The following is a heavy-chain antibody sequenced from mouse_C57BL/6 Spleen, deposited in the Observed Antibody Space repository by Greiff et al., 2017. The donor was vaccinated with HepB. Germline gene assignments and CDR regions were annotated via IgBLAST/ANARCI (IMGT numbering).Heavy chain of an antibody. D-gene: IGHD1-1*01. CDR3: ARGYGSSYYAMDY. J-gene: IGHJ4*01. CDR1: GFTFSSYT. V-gene: IGHV5-9*01. CDR2: ISGGGGNT. Sequence: EVQWVESGGGLVKPGGSLKLSCAASGFTFSSYTMSWVRQTPEKRLEWVATISGGGGNTYYPDSVKGRFTISRDNAKNTLYLQMSSLRSEDTALYYCARGYGSSYYAMDYWGQGTSVTVSS.